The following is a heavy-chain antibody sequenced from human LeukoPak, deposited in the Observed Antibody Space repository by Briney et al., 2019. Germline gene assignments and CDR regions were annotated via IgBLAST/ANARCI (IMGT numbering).Heavy chain of an antibody. D-gene: IGHD6-13*01. CDR3: TSLPRSSWSTGVDY. CDR1: GFIFSSYS. V-gene: IGHV3-49*04. CDR2: IRSKAYGGTT. Sequence: HPGGSLRLSCAASGFIFSSYSMDWVRQAPGKGLEWVGFIRSKAYGGTTEYAASVKGRFTISREDSKSIAYLQMNSLKTEDTAVYYCTSLPRSSWSTGVDYWGQGTLVTVSS. J-gene: IGHJ4*02.